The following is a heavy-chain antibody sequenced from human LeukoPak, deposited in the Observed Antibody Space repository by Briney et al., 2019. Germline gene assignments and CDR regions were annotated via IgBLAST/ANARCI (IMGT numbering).Heavy chain of an antibody. Sequence: GGSLRLSCAASGFTFSNAWMSWVRQAPGKGLEWVSVIYSGGSTYYADSVKGRFTISRDNSKNTLYLQMNSLRAEDTAVYYCAREEGSSGSYWYFDLWGRGTLVTVSS. V-gene: IGHV3-53*01. J-gene: IGHJ2*01. CDR3: AREEGSSGSYWYFDL. CDR1: GFTFSNAW. CDR2: IYSGGST. D-gene: IGHD6-19*01.